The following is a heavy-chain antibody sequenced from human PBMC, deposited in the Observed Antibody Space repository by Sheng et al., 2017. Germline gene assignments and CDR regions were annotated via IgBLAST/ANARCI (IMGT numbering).Heavy chain of an antibody. Sequence: QLQLQESGPGLVKPSETLSLTCTVSGGSISSSSYYWGWIRQPPGKGLEWIGSIYYSGSTYYNPSLKSRVTISVDTSKNQFSLKLSSVTAADTAVYYCARGSGSGMREYFQHWGQGHPGHRLL. CDR3: ARGSGSGMREYFQH. V-gene: IGHV4-39*07. J-gene: IGHJ1*01. D-gene: IGHD3-10*01. CDR2: IYYSGST. CDR1: GGSISSSSYY.